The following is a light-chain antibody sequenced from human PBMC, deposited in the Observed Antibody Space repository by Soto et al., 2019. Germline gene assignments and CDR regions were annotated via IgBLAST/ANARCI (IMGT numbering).Light chain of an antibody. CDR3: QQYGSSGT. CDR2: GAS. CDR1: QSLNRD. V-gene: IGKV3-20*01. Sequence: EIVMTQSPATLSMSPGERATLSCRASQSLNRDLAWYQQKPGQAPRLLIYGASNRATGIPDRFSGSGSGTDFTLTISRLEPEDFAVYYCQQYGSSGTFGQGTKVDIK. J-gene: IGKJ1*01.